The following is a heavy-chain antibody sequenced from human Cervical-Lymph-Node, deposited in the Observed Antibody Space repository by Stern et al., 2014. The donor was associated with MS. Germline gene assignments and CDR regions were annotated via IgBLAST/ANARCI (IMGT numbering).Heavy chain of an antibody. D-gene: IGHD6-19*01. J-gene: IGHJ4*02. CDR2: INTYNGYT. CDR3: ARSHARGSSGWAPSNPHY. CDR1: GYTFTSYG. Sequence: VQLVQSGTEVKKPGASLKVSCKASGYTFTSYGISWVRQAPGQGLEWMGWINTYNGYTAYSQNFQGRVTLTRHTSTSVADMELRDLRYDDTAVYYCARSHARGSSGWAPSNPHYWGQGTLVTVSS. V-gene: IGHV1-18*01.